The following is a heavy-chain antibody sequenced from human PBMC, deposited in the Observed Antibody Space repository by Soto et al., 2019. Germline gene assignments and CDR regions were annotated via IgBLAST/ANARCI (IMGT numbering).Heavy chain of an antibody. CDR3: ARVVVVAATRWYFDL. D-gene: IGHD2-15*01. CDR2: IYYSGST. Sequence: QVQLQESGPGLVKPSQTLSLTCTVSGGSISSGGYYWSWIRQHPGKGLEWIGYIYYSGSTYYNPSLTSRVTISVDTSKNQFPLKLSSVTAADTAVYYCARVVVVAATRWYFDLWGRGTLVTVSS. J-gene: IGHJ2*01. CDR1: GGSISSGGYY. V-gene: IGHV4-31*03.